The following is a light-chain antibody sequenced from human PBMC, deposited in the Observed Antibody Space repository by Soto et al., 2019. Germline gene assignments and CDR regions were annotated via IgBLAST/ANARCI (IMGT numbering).Light chain of an antibody. CDR3: GSWDSSLSAYV. CDR1: SANIGAAYN. J-gene: IGLJ1*01. Sequence: QSVLTQPPSVSGAPGQRVTISCTGSSANIGAAYNVDWYQQLPGTAPKLLIYDDDKRPSGIPDRFSGSKSGTSANLGITGFQTGDEADYYCGSWDSSLSAYVFGTGTKVTV. CDR2: DDD. V-gene: IGLV1-51*01.